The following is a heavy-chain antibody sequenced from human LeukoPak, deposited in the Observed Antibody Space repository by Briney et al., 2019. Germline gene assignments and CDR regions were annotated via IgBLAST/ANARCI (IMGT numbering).Heavy chain of an antibody. CDR1: GFIFSSYN. Sequence: PGGSLRLSCAASGFIFSSYNMNWVRQAPGKGLEWVSYISTSSTTIYYADSVKGRFTISRDNAKNSLHLQMNSLRAEDTAVYYCARGDCSGGSCYSPLYYFDYWGQGTLVTVSS. J-gene: IGHJ4*02. CDR3: ARGDCSGGSCYSPLYYFDY. D-gene: IGHD2-15*01. V-gene: IGHV3-48*01. CDR2: ISTSSTTI.